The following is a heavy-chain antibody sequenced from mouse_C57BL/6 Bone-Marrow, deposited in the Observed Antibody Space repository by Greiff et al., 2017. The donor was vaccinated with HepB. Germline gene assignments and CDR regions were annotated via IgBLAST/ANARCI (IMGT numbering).Heavy chain of an antibody. D-gene: IGHD3-2*02. CDR2: IYPRSGNT. Sequence: VMLVESGAELARPGASVKLSCKASGYTFTSYGISWVKQRTGQGLEWIGEIYPRSGNTYYNEKFKGKATLTADKSSSTAYMELRSLTSEDAAVYCCGAAQATEAMDYWGQGTSVTVSS. CDR1: GYTFTSYG. V-gene: IGHV1-81*01. J-gene: IGHJ4*01. CDR3: GAAQATEAMDY.